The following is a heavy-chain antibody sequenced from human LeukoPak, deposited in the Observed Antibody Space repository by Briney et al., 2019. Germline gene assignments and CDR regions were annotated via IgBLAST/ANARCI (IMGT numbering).Heavy chain of an antibody. Sequence: PSETLSLTCTVSGGSISSYYWSWIRQPPGKGLEWIGYIYYSGSTNYNPSLKSRVTISVDTSKNQFSLKLSSVTAADTAVYYCAREWLEQSYNWFDPWGQGTLVTVSS. CDR1: GGSISSYY. CDR2: IYYSGST. D-gene: IGHD1/OR15-1a*01. V-gene: IGHV4-59*01. J-gene: IGHJ5*02. CDR3: AREWLEQSYNWFDP.